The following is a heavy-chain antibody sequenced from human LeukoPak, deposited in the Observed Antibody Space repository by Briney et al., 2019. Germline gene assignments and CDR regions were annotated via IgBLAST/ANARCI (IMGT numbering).Heavy chain of an antibody. Sequence: GGSLRLSCAASGFTFSSYAMSWVRQAPGKGLEWVLAISGSGGSTYYADSVKGRFTISRDNSKNTLYLQMNSLRAEDTAVYYCAKDATWGYYYYMDVWGKGTTVTVSS. D-gene: IGHD3-16*01. J-gene: IGHJ6*03. CDR2: ISGSGGST. CDR1: GFTFSSYA. V-gene: IGHV3-23*01. CDR3: AKDATWGYYYYMDV.